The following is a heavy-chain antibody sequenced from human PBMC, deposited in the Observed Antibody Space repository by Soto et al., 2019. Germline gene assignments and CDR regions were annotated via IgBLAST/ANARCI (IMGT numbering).Heavy chain of an antibody. CDR3: VKDGGYCSSSTCYAPRNHYFDS. CDR1: GFTFSDYW. CDR2: IKFDGSEK. Sequence: LRLSCEASGFTFSDYWMSWVRQAPGKGPEWVANIKFDGSEKQYVDSVRGRFTISRDNSRSSLSLQTNSLRAGDTAVYYCVKDGGYCSSSTCYAPRNHYFDSWGQGTLVTVSS. D-gene: IGHD2-2*01. V-gene: IGHV3-7*03. J-gene: IGHJ4*02.